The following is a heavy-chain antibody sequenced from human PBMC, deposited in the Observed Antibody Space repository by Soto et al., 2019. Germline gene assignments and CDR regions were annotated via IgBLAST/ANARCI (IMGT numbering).Heavy chain of an antibody. V-gene: IGHV3-30-3*01. D-gene: IGHD3-3*01. CDR1: GFTFSSYA. CDR2: ISYDGSNK. J-gene: IGHJ4*02. Sequence: GGSLRLSCAASGFTFSSYAMRWVRQAPGKGLEWVAVISYDGSNKYYADSVKGRFTISRDNSKNTLYLQMNSLRAEDTAVYYCARVPISYYDFWSGYYFDYWGQGTLVTVYS. CDR3: ARVPISYYDFWSGYYFDY.